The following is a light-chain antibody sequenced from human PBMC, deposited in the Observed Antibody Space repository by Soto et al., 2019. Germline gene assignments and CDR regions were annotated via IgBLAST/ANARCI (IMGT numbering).Light chain of an antibody. V-gene: IGLV1-40*01. Sequence: QSVLTQPPSVSGAPGQRVTISCTGSSSNIGAGYDVHWYQQLPGTAPKLLFYGNTNRPSGVPDRFSASKSGTSVSLAITGLQAEDEADYYCQSYDSSLSGVVFGGGTKLTVL. CDR2: GNT. J-gene: IGLJ3*02. CDR3: QSYDSSLSGVV. CDR1: SSNIGAGYD.